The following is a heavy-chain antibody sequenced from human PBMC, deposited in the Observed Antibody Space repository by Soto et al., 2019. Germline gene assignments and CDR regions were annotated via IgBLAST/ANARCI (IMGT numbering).Heavy chain of an antibody. Sequence: QVQLVESGGGVVQPGRSLRLSCAASGFTFSSYGMHWVRQAPGKGLEWVAVIWYDGSNKYYADSVKGRFTISRDNSKNTLYLQMNSLRTEDTAVYYCARDYYDSTPYGDYWGQGTLVTVSS. CDR2: IWYDGSNK. CDR1: GFTFSSYG. CDR3: ARDYYDSTPYGDY. D-gene: IGHD3-22*01. V-gene: IGHV3-33*01. J-gene: IGHJ4*02.